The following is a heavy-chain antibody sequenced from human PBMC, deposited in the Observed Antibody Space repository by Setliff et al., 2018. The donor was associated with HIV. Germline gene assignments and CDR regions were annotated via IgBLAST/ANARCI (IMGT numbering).Heavy chain of an antibody. V-gene: IGHV2-5*02. CDR2: IYWDDDK. CDR1: GFSLSTSGVG. Sequence: SGPTLVNPTQTLTLTCTFSGFSLSTSGVGVGWIRQPPGEALEWLALIYWDDDKRYSPSLKSRLTITKDTSRNQVVLTMTNMDPVDTATYYCAHNTLRYFDWLSPYDAFDIWGQGTMVTVSS. J-gene: IGHJ3*02. D-gene: IGHD3-9*01. CDR3: AHNTLRYFDWLSPYDAFDI.